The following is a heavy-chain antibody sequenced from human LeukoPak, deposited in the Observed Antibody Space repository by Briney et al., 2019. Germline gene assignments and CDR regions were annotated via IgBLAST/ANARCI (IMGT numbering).Heavy chain of an antibody. J-gene: IGHJ4*02. Sequence: PSETLSLTCSVSGYSISSGYFWGWIRQPPGKGLEWIGSVYHSGTTYYNPSLKSRVTISVDTSKNQFSLKLTSVTAADTAFYYCARTNLYYDILTGYPRFDYWGQGTLVTVSS. CDR3: ARTNLYYDILTGYPRFDY. V-gene: IGHV4-38-2*01. CDR1: GYSISSGYF. CDR2: VYHSGTT. D-gene: IGHD3-9*01.